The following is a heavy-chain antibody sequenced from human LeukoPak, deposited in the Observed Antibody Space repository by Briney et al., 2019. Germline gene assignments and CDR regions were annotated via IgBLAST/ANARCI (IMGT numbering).Heavy chain of an antibody. J-gene: IGHJ4*02. CDR3: VRRVAGTFYFDK. V-gene: IGHV4-39*01. CDR2: IYYSTNT. CDR1: GESIKSTSNY. Sequence: PSETLSLTCSVSGESIKSTSNYWAWVRQPPGKGLEWIGHIYYSTNTYYNSSLKSRVTISDDTSKNQVSLSLRSVTAADTALYFCVRRVAGTFYFDKGGEGSLVSVSS. D-gene: IGHD6-19*01.